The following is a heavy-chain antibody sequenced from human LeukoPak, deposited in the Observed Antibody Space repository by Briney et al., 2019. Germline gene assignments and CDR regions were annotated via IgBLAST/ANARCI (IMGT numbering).Heavy chain of an antibody. CDR2: ISGSGGSA. D-gene: IGHD6-19*01. CDR3: AKSSRGWSVDY. V-gene: IGHV3-23*01. Sequence: GGSLRLSCAASGFTFSNYAMSWVRQAPGKGLEWVSGISGSGGSAYYADSVQGRFTISRDNSKNTLYLQMNSLRAEDTAVYYCAKSSRGWSVDYWGQGTLVTVSS. J-gene: IGHJ4*02. CDR1: GFTFSNYA.